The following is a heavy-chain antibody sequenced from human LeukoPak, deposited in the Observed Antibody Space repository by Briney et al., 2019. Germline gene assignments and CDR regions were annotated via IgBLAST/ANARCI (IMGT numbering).Heavy chain of an antibody. J-gene: IGHJ4*02. CDR3: AKDQDPHSYGSGSYAPFDY. CDR1: GFTFSSYA. D-gene: IGHD3-10*01. V-gene: IGHV3-23*01. CDR2: ISGSGGST. Sequence: AGGSLRLSCAASGFTFSSYAMGWVRQAPGKGLEWVSHISGSGGSTKYSGSVKGRFTISRDNSKNTLYLQINSLRADDTAVYYCAKDQDPHSYGSGSYAPFDYWGQGTLVTVSS.